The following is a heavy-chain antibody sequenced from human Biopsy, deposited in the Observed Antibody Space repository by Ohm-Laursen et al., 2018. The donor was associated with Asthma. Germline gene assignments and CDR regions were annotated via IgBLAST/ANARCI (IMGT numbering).Heavy chain of an antibody. J-gene: IGHJ4*02. CDR2: INSDGRST. Sequence: SLRLSCAASGFTFSSYWMHWVRQAPGKGLAWVSGINSDGRSTSYADSVKGRFTISRDNAKNTLYLEMNSLRAEDTAVYYCARGPAWQQLDNWGQGTLVTVSS. CDR1: GFTFSSYW. CDR3: ARGPAWQQLDN. V-gene: IGHV3-74*01. D-gene: IGHD6-13*01.